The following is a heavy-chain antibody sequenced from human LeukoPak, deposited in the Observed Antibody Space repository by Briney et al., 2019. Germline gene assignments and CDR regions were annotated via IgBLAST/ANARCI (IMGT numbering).Heavy chain of an antibody. V-gene: IGHV4-34*01. CDR2: IYHSGST. J-gene: IGHJ4*02. Sequence: PSETLSLTCAVYGGSFSGYYWSWIRQPPGKGLEWIGSIYHSGSTYYNPSLKSRITISVDTSKNQFSLKLSSVTAADTAVYYCARDAGDKVAYYYDSSGYYRYWGQGTLVTVSS. CDR3: ARDAGDKVAYYYDSSGYYRY. CDR1: GGSFSGYY. D-gene: IGHD3-22*01.